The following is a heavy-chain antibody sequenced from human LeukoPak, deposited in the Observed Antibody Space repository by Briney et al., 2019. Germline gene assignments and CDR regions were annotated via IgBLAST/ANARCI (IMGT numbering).Heavy chain of an antibody. CDR2: IYSGGST. V-gene: IGHV3-53*01. Sequence: GGSLRLSCAASGFTVSSNYMSWVRQAPGKGLEWVSVIYSGGSTYYADSVKGRFTISRDNSKNTLYVQMNSLGAGDTAVYYCAKAQSSGSAYDTFDVWSQGTMVTVTS. CDR1: GFTVSSNY. D-gene: IGHD6-19*01. J-gene: IGHJ3*01. CDR3: AKAQSSGSAYDTFDV.